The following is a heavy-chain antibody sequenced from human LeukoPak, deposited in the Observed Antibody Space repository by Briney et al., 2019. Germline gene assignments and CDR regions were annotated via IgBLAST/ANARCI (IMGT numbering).Heavy chain of an antibody. V-gene: IGHV4-34*01. Sequence: SETLSLTCAVCGGSFSGYYWSWIRQPPGKGLEWIGEINHSGSTNYNPSLKSRVTISVDTSKNQFSLKLSSVTAADTAVYYCARDPAVRYSSAWYSNWFDPWGQGTLVTVSS. J-gene: IGHJ5*02. CDR3: ARDPAVRYSSAWYSNWFDP. D-gene: IGHD6-19*01. CDR2: INHSGST. CDR1: GGSFSGYY.